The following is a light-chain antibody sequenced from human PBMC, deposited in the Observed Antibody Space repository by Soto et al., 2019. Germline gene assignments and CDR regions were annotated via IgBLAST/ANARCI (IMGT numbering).Light chain of an antibody. J-gene: IGKJ1*01. CDR2: DAS. Sequence: DIQMTQSPSTLSASVVYRVTITCRASQSISSWLAWYQQKPGKAPKLLIYDASSLESGVPSRFSGSGSGTEFTLTISSLQPDDFATYYCQQYNSYSPWTFGQGTKVDIK. V-gene: IGKV1-5*01. CDR3: QQYNSYSPWT. CDR1: QSISSW.